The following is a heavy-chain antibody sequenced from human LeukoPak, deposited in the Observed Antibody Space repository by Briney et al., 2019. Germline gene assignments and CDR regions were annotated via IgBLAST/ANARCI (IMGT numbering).Heavy chain of an antibody. CDR2: INSDGSST. V-gene: IGHV3-74*01. CDR1: GLTFSSNW. CDR3: AKHPDP. J-gene: IGHJ5*02. Sequence: PGGSLRLSCAASGLTFSSNWMHWVRQAPGKGVMWVSGINSDGSSTRYADSVKGRFTISRDNAKNTLYLQMNSLRAEDTAVYYCAKHPDPWGQGTLVTVSS.